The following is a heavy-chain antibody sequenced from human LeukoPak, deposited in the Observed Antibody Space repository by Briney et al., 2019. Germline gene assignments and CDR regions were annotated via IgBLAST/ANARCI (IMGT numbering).Heavy chain of an antibody. Sequence: PSETLSLTCTVSGGSLSTSSWSWIRQSPGKALEWIGNIYYSGNTNINPSLKSRVTISIDTSKNQFSLKLSSVTAADTAVYYCARVSGCTSSSCYGGALDPWGQGTLVTVSS. CDR2: IYYSGNT. CDR3: ARVSGCTSSSCYGGALDP. V-gene: IGHV4-59*01. CDR1: GGSLSTSS. J-gene: IGHJ5*02. D-gene: IGHD2-2*01.